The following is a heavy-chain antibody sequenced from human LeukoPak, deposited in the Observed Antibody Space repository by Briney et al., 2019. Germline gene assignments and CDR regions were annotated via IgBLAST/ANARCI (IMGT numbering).Heavy chain of an antibody. V-gene: IGHV3-30*02. CDR3: AKKLCSGGSCYYFDY. CDR1: GFTFGSYG. Sequence: GGSLRLSCAASGFTFGSYGMHWVRQAPGKGLEWVAFIRYDGSNKYYADSVKGRFTISRDNSKNTLYLQMNSLRAEDTAVYYCAKKLCSGGSCYYFDYWGQGTLVTVSS. J-gene: IGHJ4*02. CDR2: IRYDGSNK. D-gene: IGHD2-15*01.